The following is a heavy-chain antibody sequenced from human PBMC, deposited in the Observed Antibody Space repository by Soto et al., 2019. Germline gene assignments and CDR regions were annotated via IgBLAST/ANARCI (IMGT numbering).Heavy chain of an antibody. Sequence: QVQLQQWGAGLLKPSETLSLTCAVYGGSFSGYYWSWIRQPPGKGLEWIGEINHSGSTNYNPSLNSRITISVDTSKNQFSLKLSSVTAADTAVYYCARAVIAVAGPPFDYWGQGTLVTVSS. V-gene: IGHV4-34*01. D-gene: IGHD6-19*01. CDR2: INHSGST. J-gene: IGHJ4*02. CDR1: GGSFSGYY. CDR3: ARAVIAVAGPPFDY.